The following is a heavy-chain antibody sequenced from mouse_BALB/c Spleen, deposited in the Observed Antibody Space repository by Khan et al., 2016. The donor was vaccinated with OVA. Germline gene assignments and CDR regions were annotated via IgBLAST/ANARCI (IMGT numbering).Heavy chain of an antibody. J-gene: IGHJ3*01. CDR2: IYPGNTDT. D-gene: IGHD4-1*01. CDR1: GYTFTSYW. CDR3: TRRNWDGDWFAY. V-gene: IGHV1-5*01. Sequence: EVQLQESGTVLARPGASVKMSCKASGYTFTSYWMHWVKQRPGQGLEWIGDIYPGNTDTNYNQKFKGKAKLTAVTSTSTAYMELYSLTNEDSAVDYCTRRNWDGDWFAYWGQGTLVTVSA.